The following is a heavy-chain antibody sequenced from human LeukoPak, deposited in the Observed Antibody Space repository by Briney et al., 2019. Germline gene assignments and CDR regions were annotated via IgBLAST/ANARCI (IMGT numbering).Heavy chain of an antibody. Sequence: PSETLSLTCTVSGGSISSSSYYWGWIRQPPGKGLEWIGSIYYSGSTYYNPSLKSPVTISGATSKNQFSLKLSSVTAADTAVYYWGGDGLGLRFWVWLSRDMDVWGKGTTVSVSS. D-gene: IGHD3-3*01. CDR2: IYYSGST. CDR1: GGSISSSSYY. CDR3: GGDGLGLRFWVWLSRDMDV. V-gene: IGHV4-39*07. J-gene: IGHJ6*03.